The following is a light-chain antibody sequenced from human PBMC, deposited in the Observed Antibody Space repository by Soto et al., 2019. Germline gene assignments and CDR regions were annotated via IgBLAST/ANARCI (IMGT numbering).Light chain of an antibody. Sequence: EIVVMLYRRIIAVSAGRGDTLSRRASQSVSMHLAWYQQKPGQAPRLLIYDTSNRATGIPARFSGSGSGTDFTLTISSLEPEDFAVYYCQQYNNWPPWTFGQGTKVDIK. J-gene: IGKJ1*01. V-gene: IGKV3-11*01. CDR2: DTS. CDR3: QQYNNWPPWT. CDR1: QSVSMH.